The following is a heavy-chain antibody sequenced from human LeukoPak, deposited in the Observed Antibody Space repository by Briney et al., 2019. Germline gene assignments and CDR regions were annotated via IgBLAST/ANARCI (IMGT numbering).Heavy chain of an antibody. J-gene: IGHJ4*02. CDR2: ISSSSSYI. CDR3: ARDWFHAIDY. V-gene: IGHV3-21*01. CDR1: GFTFSSYS. Sequence: GGSLRLSCAASGFTFSSYSMNWVRQAPGKGLEWVSSISSSSSYIYYGDSVKGRFTISRDNAKNSLYLQMNSLRAEDTAVYYCARDWFHAIDYWGQGTLVTVSS. D-gene: IGHD2/OR15-2a*01.